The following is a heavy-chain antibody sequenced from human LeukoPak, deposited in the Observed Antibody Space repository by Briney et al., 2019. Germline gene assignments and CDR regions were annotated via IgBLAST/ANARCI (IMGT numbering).Heavy chain of an antibody. CDR1: SGSISSYD. J-gene: IGHJ4*02. V-gene: IGHV4-4*07. CDR2: IYTSGSP. Sequence: SETLSLTCTVSSGSISSYDWSWIRQPAGKGLEWIGRIYTSGSPNYNPSLKSRVTMSVDTSKNQFSLKLSSVTAADTAVYYCARMTTVTPGPLDYWGQGILVTVSS. CDR3: ARMTTVTPGPLDY. D-gene: IGHD4-17*01.